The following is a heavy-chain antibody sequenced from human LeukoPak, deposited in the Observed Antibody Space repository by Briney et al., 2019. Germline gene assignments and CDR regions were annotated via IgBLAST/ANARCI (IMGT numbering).Heavy chain of an antibody. CDR3: ASAIAVTKGAFDI. CDR1: GGSISSYY. V-gene: IGHV4-59*01. Sequence: SETLSLTCTVSGGSISSYYWSWIRQPPGKGLEWIGYIYYSGSTNYNPSLKSRVTISVDTSKNQFSLKLSSVTAADTAVYYCASAIAVTKGAFDIWGQGTMVTVSS. CDR2: IYYSGST. D-gene: IGHD6-19*01. J-gene: IGHJ3*02.